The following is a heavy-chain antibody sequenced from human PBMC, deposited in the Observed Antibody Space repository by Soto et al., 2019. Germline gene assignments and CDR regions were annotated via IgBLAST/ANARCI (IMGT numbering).Heavy chain of an antibody. CDR1: GYTFTSYA. CDR2: INAGKGNT. CDR3: ARGGGGCSGGSCYYYYSGMDV. J-gene: IGHJ6*02. D-gene: IGHD2-15*01. Sequence: QVQLVQSGAEVKKPGASVKVSCKASGYTFTSYAMHWVRQAPGQRLEWMGWINAGKGNTKYSQKFQGRVTITRDTSASTAYMELSSLRSEDTAVYYRARGGGGCSGGSCYYYYSGMDVWGQGTTVTVSS. V-gene: IGHV1-3*01.